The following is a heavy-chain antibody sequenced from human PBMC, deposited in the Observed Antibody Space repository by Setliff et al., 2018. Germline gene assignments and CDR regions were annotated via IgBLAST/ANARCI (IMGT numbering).Heavy chain of an antibody. J-gene: IGHJ3*02. Sequence: GESLKISCKGSGYTFTNYWIGWVRQMPGKGLEWMGVIFPGDSDTIYSPSFQGQVTISADKSITTAFLQWSSLKASDTAMYYCARRPGAAHAFDIWGQGTMVTVSS. D-gene: IGHD6-13*01. CDR1: GYTFTNYW. CDR3: ARRPGAAHAFDI. V-gene: IGHV5-51*01. CDR2: IFPGDSDT.